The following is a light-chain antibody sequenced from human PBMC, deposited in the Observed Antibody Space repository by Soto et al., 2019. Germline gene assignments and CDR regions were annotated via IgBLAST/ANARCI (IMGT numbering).Light chain of an antibody. CDR1: QGIRND. CDR3: LQDINYPWT. CDR2: AAS. V-gene: IGKV1-6*01. J-gene: IGKJ1*01. Sequence: IQMTQSPSSLSASVGDRVTINCRASQGIRNDLGWYQQKPGKAPKRLIYAASSLHSGVPSRFSGSGSGTDFTLAISSLQPEDSATYYCLQDINYPWTFGQGTKVDIK.